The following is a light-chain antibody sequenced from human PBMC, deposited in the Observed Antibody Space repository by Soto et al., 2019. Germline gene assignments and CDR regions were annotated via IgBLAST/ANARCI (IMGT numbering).Light chain of an antibody. V-gene: IGKV3-15*01. CDR1: QSISGT. Sequence: EIVMTQSPATLSVSPGGRATLCFMASQSISGTLAWYQQKPGQAPRLLIYGASTRATSFPARFSGSGSGTDFTLTISSLQSEDFAVYYCQQYNNWPWTFGQGTKVDIK. CDR2: GAS. J-gene: IGKJ1*01. CDR3: QQYNNWPWT.